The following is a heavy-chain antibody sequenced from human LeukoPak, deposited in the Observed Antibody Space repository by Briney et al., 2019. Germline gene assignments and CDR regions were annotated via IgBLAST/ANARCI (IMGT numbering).Heavy chain of an antibody. J-gene: IGHJ4*01. CDR1: GDSISSGYY. D-gene: IGHD7-27*01. CDR3: ASRKLGNDY. V-gene: IGHV4-38-2*02. Sequence: SETLSLTCTVSGDSISSGYYWGWIRQPPGKGLEWIGSIYHSGSTYYNPSLKSRVTISADTSKNQFSLKLSSVTAADTAVYYCASRKLGNDYWGQGTLVTVSS. CDR2: IYHSGST.